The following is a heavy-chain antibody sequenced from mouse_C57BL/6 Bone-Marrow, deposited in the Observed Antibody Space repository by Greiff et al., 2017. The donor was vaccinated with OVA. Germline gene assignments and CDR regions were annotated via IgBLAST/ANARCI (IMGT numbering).Heavy chain of an antibody. CDR3: ARHSGSDWYFDV. V-gene: IGHV5-15*01. D-gene: IGHD1-1*01. J-gene: IGHJ1*03. Sequence: EVKLMESGGGLVQPGGSLKLSCAASGFTFSDYGMAWVRQAPRKGPEWVAFISSLAYSIYYADTVTGRFTISRENAKNTLYLEMSSRRSEDTAMYYCARHSGSDWYFDVWGTGTTVTVSS. CDR1: GFTFSDYG. CDR2: ISSLAYSI.